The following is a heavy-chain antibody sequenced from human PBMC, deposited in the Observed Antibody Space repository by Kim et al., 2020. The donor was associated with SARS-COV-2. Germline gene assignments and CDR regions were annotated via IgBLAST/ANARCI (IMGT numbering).Heavy chain of an antibody. J-gene: IGHJ5*02. Sequence: SETLSLTCTVSGGSISSYYWSWIRQPPGKGLEWIGYIYYSGSPNYNPSLKSRVTISVDTSKNQFSLKLSSVTAADTAVYYCARWDLAAAGNHWGQGTLVT. CDR1: GGSISSYY. CDR2: IYYSGSP. V-gene: IGHV4-59*01. CDR3: ARWDLAAAGNH. D-gene: IGHD6-13*01.